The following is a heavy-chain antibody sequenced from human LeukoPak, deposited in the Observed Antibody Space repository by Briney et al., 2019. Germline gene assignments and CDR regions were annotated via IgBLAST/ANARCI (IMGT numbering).Heavy chain of an antibody. V-gene: IGHV1-24*01. J-gene: IGHJ3*02. Sequence: ASVKVSCKVSGYTLTELSMHWVRQAPGKGLEWMGGFDPEDGETIYAQKFQGRVNMTEDTSTDTAYMELSSLRSEDMAVYYCATAQPTATYDAFDIWGQGTMVTVSS. CDR1: GYTLTELS. D-gene: IGHD5-18*01. CDR3: ATAQPTATYDAFDI. CDR2: FDPEDGET.